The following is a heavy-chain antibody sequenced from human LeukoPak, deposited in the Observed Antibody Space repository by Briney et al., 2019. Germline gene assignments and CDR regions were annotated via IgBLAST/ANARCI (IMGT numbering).Heavy chain of an antibody. CDR3: AREQIVLRYFDWLPGWFDP. J-gene: IGHJ5*02. V-gene: IGHV4-34*01. CDR1: GGSISSYY. CDR2: INHSGST. Sequence: SETLSLTCTVSGGSISSYYWSWIRQPPGKGLEWIGEINHSGSTNYNPSLKSRVTISVDTSKNQFSLKLSSVTAADTAVYYCAREQIVLRYFDWLPGWFDPWGQGTLVTVSS. D-gene: IGHD3-9*01.